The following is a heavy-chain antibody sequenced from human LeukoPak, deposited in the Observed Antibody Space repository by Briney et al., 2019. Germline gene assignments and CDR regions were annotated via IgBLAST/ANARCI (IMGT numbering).Heavy chain of an antibody. D-gene: IGHD3-22*01. Sequence: ASVKVSCKASRYTFTSYAMHWVRQAPGQRLEWMGWINAGNGNTKYSQKFQGRVTITRDTSASTAYMELSSLRSEDTAVYYCARDPYDKNAFDIWGQGTMVTVSS. J-gene: IGHJ3*02. V-gene: IGHV1-3*01. CDR3: ARDPYDKNAFDI. CDR1: RYTFTSYA. CDR2: INAGNGNT.